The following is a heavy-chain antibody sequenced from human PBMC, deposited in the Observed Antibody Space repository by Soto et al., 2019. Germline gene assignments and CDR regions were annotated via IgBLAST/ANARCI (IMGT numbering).Heavy chain of an antibody. CDR2: IWYDGSNK. V-gene: IGHV3-33*01. J-gene: IGHJ3*02. Sequence: PGGSLRLSCAASGFTFSSYGMNRIRQAPGKGLEWAAVIWYDGSNKYYADSVKGRFTISRDNSKNTLYLQMNSLRAEDTGVYCCARDLNAFDIWGRGTMVTVAS. CDR1: GFTFSSYG. CDR3: ARDLNAFDI.